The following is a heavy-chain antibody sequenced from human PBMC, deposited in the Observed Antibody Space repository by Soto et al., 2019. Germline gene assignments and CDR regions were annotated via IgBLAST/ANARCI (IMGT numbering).Heavy chain of an antibody. CDR1: GGSFSGYY. V-gene: IGHV4-34*01. CDR2: INHSGST. Sequence: SETLSLTCAVYGGSFSGYYWSWIRQPPGKGLEWIGEINHSGSTNYNPSLKSRVTISVDTSKNQFSLKLSSVTAADTSVYYCARGIKDHVLLWFGELMGFDYWGQGTLVTVSS. CDR3: ARGIKDHVLLWFGELMGFDY. J-gene: IGHJ4*02. D-gene: IGHD3-10*01.